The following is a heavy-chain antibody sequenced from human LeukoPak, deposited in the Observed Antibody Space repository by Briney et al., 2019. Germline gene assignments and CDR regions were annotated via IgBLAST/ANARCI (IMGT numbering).Heavy chain of an antibody. CDR3: AREYGDGFDY. J-gene: IGHJ4*02. V-gene: IGHV3-30*04. D-gene: IGHD4-17*01. CDR2: ISYGGSNK. Sequence: GGSLRLSCAASGFTFSSYAMHWVRQAPGKGLEWVAVISYGGSNKYYADSVKGRFTISRDNSKNTLYLQMNSLRAEDTAVYYCAREYGDGFDYWGQGTLVTVSS. CDR1: GFTFSSYA.